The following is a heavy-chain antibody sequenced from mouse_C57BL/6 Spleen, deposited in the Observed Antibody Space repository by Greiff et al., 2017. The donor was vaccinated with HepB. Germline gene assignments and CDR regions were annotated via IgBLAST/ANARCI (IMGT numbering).Heavy chain of an antibody. CDR2: IYPRSGNT. CDR3: ARSGITTGVAGDAMDY. CDR1: GYTFTSYG. Sequence: QVQLQQSGAELARPGASVKLSCKASGYTFTSYGISWVKQRTGQGLEWIGEIYPRSGNTYYNEKFKGKATLTADKSSSTAYMELRSLTSEDSAVYFCARSGITTGVAGDAMDYWGQGTSVTVSS. J-gene: IGHJ4*01. V-gene: IGHV1-81*01. D-gene: IGHD1-1*01.